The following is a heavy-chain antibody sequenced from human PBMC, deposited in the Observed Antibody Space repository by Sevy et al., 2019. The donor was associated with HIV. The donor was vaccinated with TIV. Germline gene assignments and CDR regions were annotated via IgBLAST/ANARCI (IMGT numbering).Heavy chain of an antibody. CDR1: GFTFSSYW. CDR2: IKQDGSEK. D-gene: IGHD3-22*01. V-gene: IGHV3-7*03. CDR3: AREGPDYDSSGLFDY. Sequence: GGALRLSCAASGFTFSSYWMSWVRQAPGKGLEWVANIKQDGSEKYYVDSVKGRLTIARDNTKNSLYLQMNSMRAEDKAVYYCAREGPDYDSSGLFDYWGQGTLVTVSS. J-gene: IGHJ4*02.